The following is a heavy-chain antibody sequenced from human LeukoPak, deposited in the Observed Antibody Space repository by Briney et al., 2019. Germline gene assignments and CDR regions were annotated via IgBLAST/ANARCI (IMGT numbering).Heavy chain of an antibody. V-gene: IGHV4-4*07. CDR1: GGSMSSHY. J-gene: IGHJ5*02. Sequence: SETLSLTCSVSGGSMSSHYWSWIRQPAGKGLEWIGYIYTSRSTNYNPSLKSRVTMSVDTSKKQFSLKLTSVTAADTAVYYCVRGRVYGSGNNWFDPWGQGTLVTVSS. CDR2: IYTSRST. D-gene: IGHD3-10*01. CDR3: VRGRVYGSGNNWFDP.